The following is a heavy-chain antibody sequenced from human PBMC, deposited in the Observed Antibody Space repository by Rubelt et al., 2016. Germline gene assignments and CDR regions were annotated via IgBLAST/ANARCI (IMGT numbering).Heavy chain of an antibody. J-gene: IGHJ4*02. V-gene: IGHV3-23*01. D-gene: IGHD2-2*01. Sequence: EVQLLESGGTLVQPGGSLRLSCAASGFTFSSYAMSRVRQAPGKGLEWVSAITGDATGTSYTNSAKGRFTISRDNAMHSLSLQMNSLTAEDTAIYYCARDFCSTTSCRYDYWGQGTLVTVSS. CDR2: ITGDATGT. CDR3: ARDFCSTTSCRYDY. CDR1: GFTFSSYA.